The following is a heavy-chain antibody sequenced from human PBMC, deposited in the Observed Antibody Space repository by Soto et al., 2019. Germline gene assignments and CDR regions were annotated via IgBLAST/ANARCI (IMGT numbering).Heavy chain of an antibody. J-gene: IGHJ4*02. CDR3: ARAPKVSGSAQTRPDF. D-gene: IGHD6-6*01. V-gene: IGHV4-34*01. CDR1: SGSLSGYY. CDR2: ISPSGTT. Sequence: PPETLSLTCSLYSGSLSGYYWSWIRQPPGKGLEWIGEISPSGTTNYSPSLKSRVSISVDTSKNQFSLNLTSLTAADTAVYYCARAPKVSGSAQTRPDFWGQGSLVTVSS.